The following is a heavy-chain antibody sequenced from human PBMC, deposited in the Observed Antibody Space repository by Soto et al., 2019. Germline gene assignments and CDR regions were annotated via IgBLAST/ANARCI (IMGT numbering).Heavy chain of an antibody. D-gene: IGHD6-19*01. CDR2: ISYDGSNK. CDR1: GFTFSSYG. V-gene: IGHV3-30*18. J-gene: IGHJ4*02. Sequence: QVQLVESGGGVVQPGRSLRLSCAASGFTFSSYGMHWVRQAPGKGLEWVAVISYDGSNKYYADSVKGRFTISRDNSKNTLYLQMNSLRAEDTAVYYCAKDGGSSGWYNDYWGQGTLVTVSS. CDR3: AKDGGSSGWYNDY.